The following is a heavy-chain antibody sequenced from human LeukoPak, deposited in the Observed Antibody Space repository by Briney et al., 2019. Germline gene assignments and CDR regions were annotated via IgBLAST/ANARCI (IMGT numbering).Heavy chain of an antibody. V-gene: IGHV4-39*01. CDR2: IYYSENT. D-gene: IGHD4-17*01. Sequence: SETLSLTCTVSGGSISSSSDYWGWIRQAPGKGLEWIGSIYYSENTYYNSSLKSRVTISVDTSKNQFSLKLSSVTAAGTAIYYCARVRATTVTDDRFDYWGQGSLVTVSS. CDR3: ARVRATTVTDDRFDY. CDR1: GGSISSSSDY. J-gene: IGHJ4*02.